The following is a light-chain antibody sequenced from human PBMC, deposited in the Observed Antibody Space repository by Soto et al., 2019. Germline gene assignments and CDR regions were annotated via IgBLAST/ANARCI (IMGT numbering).Light chain of an antibody. Sequence: QSALTQPASVSGSPGQSITISCTGTSSDVGGYNYVSWFQHHPGKAPKLIIYEVSYRPSGVSNRFSGSKSSDTASLTISGLQAEDEADYYCSSFTNTITRYAFGTGTKLTVL. CDR2: EVS. CDR3: SSFTNTITRYA. CDR1: SSDVGGYNY. J-gene: IGLJ1*01. V-gene: IGLV2-14*01.